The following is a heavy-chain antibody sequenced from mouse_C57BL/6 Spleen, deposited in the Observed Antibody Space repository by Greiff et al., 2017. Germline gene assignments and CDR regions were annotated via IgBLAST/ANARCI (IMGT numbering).Heavy chain of an antibody. CDR2: IDPETGGT. V-gene: IGHV1-15*01. J-gene: IGHJ2*01. CDR1: GYTFTDYE. D-gene: IGHD2-5*01. Sequence: VQGVESGAELVRPGASVTLSCKASGYTFTDYEMHWVKQTPVHGLEWIGAIDPETGGTAYNQKFKGKAILTADKSSSTAYMELRSLTSEDSAVYYCTREAYYSNFTPFDYWGQGTTLTVSS. CDR3: TREAYYSNFTPFDY.